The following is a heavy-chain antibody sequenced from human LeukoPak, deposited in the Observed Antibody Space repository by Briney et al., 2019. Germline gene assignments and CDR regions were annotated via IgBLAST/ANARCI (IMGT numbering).Heavy chain of an antibody. CDR1: GFTFSSYS. J-gene: IGHJ4*02. CDR2: ISSSSSYI. CDR3: ARGAVAGTGVKY. V-gene: IGHV3-21*01. Sequence: PGGSLRLSCAASGFTFSSYSMNWVRQAPGKGLEWVSSISSSSSYIYYADSVKGRFTISRDNAKISLYLQMNSLRAEDTAVYYCARGAVAGTGVKYWGQGTLVTVSS. D-gene: IGHD6-19*01.